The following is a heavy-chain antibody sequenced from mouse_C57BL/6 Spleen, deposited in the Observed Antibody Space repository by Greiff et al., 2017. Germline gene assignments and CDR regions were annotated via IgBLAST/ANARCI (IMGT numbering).Heavy chain of an antibody. V-gene: IGHV5-6*01. CDR3: ARPLDSSGYWFAY. CDR1: GFTFSSYG. D-gene: IGHD3-2*02. J-gene: IGHJ3*01. Sequence: EVKLVESGGDLVKPGGSLRLSCAASGFTFSSYGMSWVRQTPDKRLEWVATISSGGSYTYYPDSVKGRFTIARDNAKNTLYLQMSSLKSEDTAMDYCARPLDSSGYWFAYWGQGTLVTVSA. CDR2: ISSGGSYT.